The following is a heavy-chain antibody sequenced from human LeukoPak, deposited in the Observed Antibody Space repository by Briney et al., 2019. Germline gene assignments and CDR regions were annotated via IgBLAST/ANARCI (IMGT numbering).Heavy chain of an antibody. D-gene: IGHD3-10*01. CDR2: VHHTGRT. V-gene: IGHV4-4*01. Sequence: GSLRLSCAASGFSVSEHYMNWVRQPPGKGFEWIAEVHHTGRTIYSPSFARRVTISADTSKNQVSLKLTSVTAADTAVYFCARGSDYTWGGWGQGTLVTVSS. J-gene: IGHJ4*01. CDR3: ARGSDYTWGG. CDR1: GFSVSEHY.